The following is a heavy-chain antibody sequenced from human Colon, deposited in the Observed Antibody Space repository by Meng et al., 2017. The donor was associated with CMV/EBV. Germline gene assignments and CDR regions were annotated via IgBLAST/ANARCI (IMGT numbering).Heavy chain of an antibody. CDR3: ARGGPNQRRPHFSYDMDV. Sequence: SETLSLTCAVYGGSFSGYYWSWIRQPPGKGLEWIGEINHSGSTNYNPSLKSRVTISVDTSKNQFSLKLSSVTAADTAVYYCARGGPNQRRPHFSYDMDVWGQGTTVTVSS. J-gene: IGHJ6*02. CDR1: GGSFSGYY. V-gene: IGHV4-34*01. CDR2: INHSGST. D-gene: IGHD2-2*01.